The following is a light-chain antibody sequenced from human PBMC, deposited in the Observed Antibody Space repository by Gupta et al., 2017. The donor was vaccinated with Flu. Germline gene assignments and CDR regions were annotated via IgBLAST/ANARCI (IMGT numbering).Light chain of an antibody. V-gene: IGLV2-14*01. Sequence: SITIYCTGSSSGVGGYNYDAWYQQHPGRAPKLMIYEVSNRPSGVANRCSGSKSGSTASLTISGRQAEDEADYYCSSYTSSGTVVFGGGTKLTVL. CDR1: SSGVGGYNY. J-gene: IGLJ2*01. CDR3: SSYTSSGTVV. CDR2: EVS.